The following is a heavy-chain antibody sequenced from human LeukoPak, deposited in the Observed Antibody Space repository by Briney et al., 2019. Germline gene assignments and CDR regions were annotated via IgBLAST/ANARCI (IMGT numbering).Heavy chain of an antibody. V-gene: IGHV3-21*01. D-gene: IGHD2-21*02. CDR1: GYTFSSNS. Sequence: GGSLRLSCAASGYTFSSNSMNWVRQAPGKGLEWVSAISSSSSYIYYADSVQGRFTISRDNAKNSLYLQMNSLRAEDTAVYYCARVGVVTATYGMDVWGQGTTVTVSS. CDR2: ISSSSSYI. J-gene: IGHJ6*02. CDR3: ARVGVVTATYGMDV.